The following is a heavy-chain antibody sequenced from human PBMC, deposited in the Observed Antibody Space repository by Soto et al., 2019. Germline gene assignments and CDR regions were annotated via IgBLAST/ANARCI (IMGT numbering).Heavy chain of an antibody. CDR1: GFTFSDYY. CDR2: ISPKGTYR. Sequence: QVQLVESGGGLVKPGGSLRLSCATSGFTFSDYYMSWIRQAPGKGLEFVSYISPKGTYRTYADSVKGRFTISRDNAKNSLYLQVNSLRAEDTAVYYCSRGGGGGLFDIWGQGTFVTVSS. V-gene: IGHV3-11*06. CDR3: SRGGGGGLFDI. D-gene: IGHD2-21*01. J-gene: IGHJ4*02.